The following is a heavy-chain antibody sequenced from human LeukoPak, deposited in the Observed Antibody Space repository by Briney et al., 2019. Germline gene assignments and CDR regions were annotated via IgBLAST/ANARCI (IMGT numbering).Heavy chain of an antibody. CDR3: ARIPPYPNAFDI. V-gene: IGHV4-38-2*02. CDR2: IYHSGST. Sequence: SETLSLTCTVSGYSISSGYYWGWIRQPPGKGLEWIGSIYHSGSTYYNPSLKSRVTISVDTSKNQFSLKLSSVTAADTAVYYCARIPPYPNAFDIWGQGTMVTVSS. J-gene: IGHJ3*02. CDR1: GYSISSGYY.